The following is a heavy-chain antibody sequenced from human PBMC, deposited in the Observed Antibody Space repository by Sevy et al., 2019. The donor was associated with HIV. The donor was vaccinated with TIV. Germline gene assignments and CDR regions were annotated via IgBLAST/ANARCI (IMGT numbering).Heavy chain of an antibody. Sequence: ASVKVSCKASGYSFASYDINWVRQATGQGLEWMGRMNPNNGDTVYTQKFQGRLTMTRDTSITTAYMELSNLRSEDTAVYYCARDYGGDSVSLRYWGQGTLVTASS. D-gene: IGHD2-21*02. J-gene: IGHJ4*02. CDR2: MNPNNGDT. CDR1: GYSFASYD. V-gene: IGHV1-8*01. CDR3: ARDYGGDSVSLRY.